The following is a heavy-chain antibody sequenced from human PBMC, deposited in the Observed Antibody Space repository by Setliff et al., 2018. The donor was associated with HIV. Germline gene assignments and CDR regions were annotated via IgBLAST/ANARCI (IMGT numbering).Heavy chain of an antibody. CDR1: GGSSSGYY. Sequence: PSETLSLTCAVYGGSSSGYYWSWIRQPPGKGLEWIGEINHSGSTNYNPSLKSRVTISVDTSKNQFSLKLTSVTAADTAIYFCARSCQSGRSDWYFDLWGRGTLVTV. V-gene: IGHV4-34*01. CDR2: INHSGST. CDR3: ARSCQSGRSDWYFDL. J-gene: IGHJ2*01. D-gene: IGHD2-15*01.